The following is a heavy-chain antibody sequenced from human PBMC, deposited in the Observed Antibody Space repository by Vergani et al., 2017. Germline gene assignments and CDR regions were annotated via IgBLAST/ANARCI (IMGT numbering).Heavy chain of an antibody. CDR1: GFTFIMHA. V-gene: IGHV3-23*01. CDR3: AKGVYCSSTSCYEGRGYYYGMGV. CDR2: LSASDRRT. D-gene: IGHD2-2*01. J-gene: IGHJ6*02. Sequence: EVQLLESGGDLVQPGGSLRLSCAASGFTFIMHAMSWVRQAPGKGLEWVSTLSASDRRTHYADSVKGRFTISRDISKNTLFLHMNSLRPEDTAVYYCAKGVYCSSTSCYEGRGYYYGMGVWGQGTTVTFSS.